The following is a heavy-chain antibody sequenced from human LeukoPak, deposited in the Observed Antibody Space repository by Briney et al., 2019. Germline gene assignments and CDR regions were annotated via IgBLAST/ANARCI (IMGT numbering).Heavy chain of an antibody. CDR1: GYSFTSYW. CDR3: ARHPYCSGGSCYSDY. CDR2: IYPGDSDT. Sequence: GEPLQISSHGSGYSFTSYWIGWARPMPGKGLERMGIIYPGDSDTRYSPSFQGQVTISADKSISTAYLQWSSLKASDTAMYYCARHPYCSGGSCYSDYWGQGTLVTVSS. J-gene: IGHJ4*02. D-gene: IGHD2-15*01. V-gene: IGHV5-51*01.